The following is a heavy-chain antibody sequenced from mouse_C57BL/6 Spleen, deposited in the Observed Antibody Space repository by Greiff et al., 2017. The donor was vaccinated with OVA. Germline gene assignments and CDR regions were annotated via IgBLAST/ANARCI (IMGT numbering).Heavy chain of an antibody. J-gene: IGHJ2*01. V-gene: IGHV1-54*01. CDR2: INPGSGGT. D-gene: IGHD1-1*01. Sequence: VKLMESGAELVRPGTSVKVSCKASGYAFTNYLIEWVKQRPGQGLEWIGVINPGSGGTNYNEKFKGKATLTADKSSSTAYMQLSSLTSEDSAVYFCARWEYYYGSRDYWGQGTTLTVSS. CDR3: ARWEYYYGSRDY. CDR1: GYAFTNYL.